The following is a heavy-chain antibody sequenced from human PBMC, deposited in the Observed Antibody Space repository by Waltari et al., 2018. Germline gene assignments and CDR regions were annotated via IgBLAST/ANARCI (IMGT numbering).Heavy chain of an antibody. J-gene: IGHJ5*02. CDR1: GYSISSGYY. CDR2: IYHSGST. V-gene: IGHV4-38-2*02. D-gene: IGHD2-15*01. CDR3: ASHYCSGGSCYSSPNWFDP. Sequence: QVQLQESGPGLVKPSETLSLTCTVSGYSISSGYYWGWIRQPPGKGLEWIGSIYHSGSTPSTPSLKSRVTISVDTSKNQSSLKLSSVTAADTAVYYCASHYCSGGSCYSSPNWFDPWGQGTLVTVSS.